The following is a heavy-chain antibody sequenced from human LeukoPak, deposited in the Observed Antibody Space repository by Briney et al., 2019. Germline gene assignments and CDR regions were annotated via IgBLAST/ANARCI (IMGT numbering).Heavy chain of an antibody. CDR2: ISYDGSNK. Sequence: GGSLRLSCAASGFTFSSYGMHRVRQAPGKGVEWVAVISYDGSNKYYADSVKGRFTISRDNPKNTLYLQMNSLRAEDTAVYYCAKGSWTVDYWGPGTLVTVSS. CDR1: GFTFSSYG. D-gene: IGHD3-10*01. CDR3: AKGSWTVDY. V-gene: IGHV3-30*18. J-gene: IGHJ4*02.